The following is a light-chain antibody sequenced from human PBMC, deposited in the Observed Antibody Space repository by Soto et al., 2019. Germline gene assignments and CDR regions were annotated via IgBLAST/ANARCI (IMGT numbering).Light chain of an antibody. V-gene: IGLV4-60*02. Sequence: QSVLTQSSSASASLGSSVKLTCTRSSGHSSYIIAWHQQQPGKAPRYLMKLEGSGSYNKGSGVPDRFSGSGSGADRYLTIANLQFEDEADYYCATWYSNTYGVFGGGTQLTVL. CDR1: SGHSSYI. J-gene: IGLJ3*02. CDR3: ATWYSNTYGV. CDR2: LEGSGSY.